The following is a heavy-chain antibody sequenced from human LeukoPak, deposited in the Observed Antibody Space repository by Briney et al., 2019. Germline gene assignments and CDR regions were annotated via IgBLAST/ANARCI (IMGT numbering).Heavy chain of an antibody. J-gene: IGHJ4*02. D-gene: IGHD6-13*01. CDR1: GGSFSGYY. Sequence: SETVSLTCAVYGGSFSGYYWSWIRQTPGKGLEWIGEINHSGSTNYNPSLKSRVTISVDTSKNQFSLKLSSVTAADTAVYYCARRQQLVRGGIDYWGQGTLVTVSS. CDR3: ARRQQLVRGGIDY. CDR2: INHSGST. V-gene: IGHV4-34*01.